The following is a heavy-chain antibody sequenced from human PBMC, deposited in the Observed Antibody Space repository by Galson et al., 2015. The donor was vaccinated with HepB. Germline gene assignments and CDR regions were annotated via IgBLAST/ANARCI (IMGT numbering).Heavy chain of an antibody. J-gene: IGHJ4*02. Sequence: SLKLSCAGSGFTFSGSAMHWVRQASGKGLEWVASISGSGSSTSYADSVKGRFTLSRDNSLDTVGLQMDSLRVDDTAVYYCAKDYLPYDDRWGSYSDLYYFDYWGQGTLVTVSS. CDR2: ISGSGSST. D-gene: IGHD3-22*01. CDR1: GFTFSGSA. CDR3: AKDYLPYDDRWGSYSDLYYFDY. V-gene: IGHV3-23*01.